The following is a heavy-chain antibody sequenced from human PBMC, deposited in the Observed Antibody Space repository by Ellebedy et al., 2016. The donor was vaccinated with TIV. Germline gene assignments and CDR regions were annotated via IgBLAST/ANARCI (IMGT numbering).Heavy chain of an antibody. Sequence: PGGSLRLSCAASGFTFSSYEMNWVRQAPGKGLEWVSYISSSGSTIYYADSVKGRFTISRDNAKNSLYLQMTSLRAEDTAVYYCARGRAVITTWFDPWGQGTLVTVSS. D-gene: IGHD3-22*01. CDR1: GFTFSSYE. V-gene: IGHV3-48*03. CDR3: ARGRAVITTWFDP. CDR2: ISSSGSTI. J-gene: IGHJ5*02.